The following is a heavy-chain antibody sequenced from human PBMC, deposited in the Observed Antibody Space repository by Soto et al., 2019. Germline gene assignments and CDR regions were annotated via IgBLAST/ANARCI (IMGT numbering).Heavy chain of an antibody. D-gene: IGHD1-1*01. J-gene: IGHJ4*02. Sequence: GWSLRLSCAASGFTFSSYAMNWVRQAPGKGLELVASITISSSYIYYEDSLNGRFTISRDNAKNSLFLQLDSLRAEDTAVYLCVRARSTDRRPDYWGQGTLVNVSS. CDR3: VRARSTDRRPDY. CDR1: GFTFSSYA. V-gene: IGHV3-21*01. CDR2: ITISSSYI.